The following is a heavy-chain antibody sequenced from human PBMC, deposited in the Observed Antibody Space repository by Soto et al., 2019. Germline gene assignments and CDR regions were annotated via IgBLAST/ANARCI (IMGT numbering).Heavy chain of an antibody. V-gene: IGHV1-18*04. D-gene: IGHD5-12*01. CDR2: ISTWRDDK. Sequence: ASVKVSCKASGYTFTDYGFSWVRQAPGQRPEWMGWISTWRDDKRDTHKFRDRVTMTTDTSTSTAYLELRSLRSDDTAVYYCARLNSAYAVDYWGQGTLVTAPQ. CDR1: GYTFTDYG. CDR3: ARLNSAYAVDY. J-gene: IGHJ4*02.